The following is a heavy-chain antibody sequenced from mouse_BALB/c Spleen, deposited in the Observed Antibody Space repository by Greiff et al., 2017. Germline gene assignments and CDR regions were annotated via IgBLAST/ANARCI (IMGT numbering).Heavy chain of an antibody. CDR2: ISSGGGST. CDR3: ARHDGYLAWFAY. D-gene: IGHD2-3*01. J-gene: IGHJ3*01. V-gene: IGHV5-12-1*01. CDR1: GFAFSSYD. Sequence: EVQLVESGGGLVKPGGSLKLSCAASGFAFSSYDMSWVRQTPEKRLEWVAYISSGGGSTYYPDTVKGRFTISRDNAKNTLYLQMSSLKSEDTAMYYCARHDGYLAWFAYWGQGTLVTVSA.